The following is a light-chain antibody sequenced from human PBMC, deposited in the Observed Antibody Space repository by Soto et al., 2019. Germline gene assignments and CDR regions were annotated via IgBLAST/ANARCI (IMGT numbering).Light chain of an antibody. CDR3: AAWDDNLDGYV. CDR2: HND. V-gene: IGLV1-36*01. J-gene: IGLJ1*01. CDR1: TPNIGKNA. Sequence: QSVLTQPPSVSGAPRQRVTISCSGSTPNIGKNAVNWYQQLPGKAPKLVIYHNDLLPSGVSDRFSGSKSGTSASLAISGLQSDDEADYYCAAWDDNLDGYVFGTGTKVTV.